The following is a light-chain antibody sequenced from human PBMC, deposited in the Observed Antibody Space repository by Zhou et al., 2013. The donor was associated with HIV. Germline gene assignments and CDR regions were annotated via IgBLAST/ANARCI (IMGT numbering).Light chain of an antibody. CDR1: QDIGSY. CDR2: AAS. V-gene: IGKV1-8*01. J-gene: IGKJ2*01. CDR3: QQYNSYPYT. Sequence: AIRITQSPSSLSASVGDRVTITCRASQDIGSYLAWYQQKPGQAPTVVIYAASTLQSGVPVRFSAGGSGTDFTLTLNGLQSEDFATYYCQQYNSYPYTFGQGTKLEIK.